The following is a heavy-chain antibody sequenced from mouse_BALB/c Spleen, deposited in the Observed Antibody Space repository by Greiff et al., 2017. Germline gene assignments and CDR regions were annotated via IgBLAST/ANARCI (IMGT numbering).Heavy chain of an antibody. V-gene: IGHV14-4*02. D-gene: IGHD2-3*01. CDR2: IDPENGDT. CDR3: NGDGPPGY. CDR1: GFNIKDYY. J-gene: IGHJ2*01. Sequence: EVQLQQSGAELVRSGASVKLSCTASGFNIKDYYMHWVKQRPEQGLEWIGWIDPENGDTEYAPKFQGKATMTADTSSNTAYLQLSSLTSEDTAVYYCNGDGPPGYWGQGTTLTVSS.